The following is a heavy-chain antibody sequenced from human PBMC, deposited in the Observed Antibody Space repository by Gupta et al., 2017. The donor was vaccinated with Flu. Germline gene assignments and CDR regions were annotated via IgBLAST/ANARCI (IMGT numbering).Heavy chain of an antibody. J-gene: IGHJ5*02. CDR3: ARGATMVRGSYVCGWFDP. CDR1: GGSISSYY. Sequence: QVQLQESGPGLVKPSETLSLTCTVSGGSISSYYWSWIRQPPGKGLEWIGYIYYSGSTNYNPSLKSRVTISVDTSKNQFSLKLSSVTAADTAVYYCARGATMVRGSYVCGWFDPWGQGTLVTVSS. V-gene: IGHV4-59*01. D-gene: IGHD3-10*01. CDR2: IYYSGST.